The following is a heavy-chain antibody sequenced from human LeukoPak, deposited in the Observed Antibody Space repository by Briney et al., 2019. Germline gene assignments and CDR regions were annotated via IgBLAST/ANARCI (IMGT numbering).Heavy chain of an antibody. Sequence: PGTSLRLSCSVSGFTFKAFRMHWVRQAPGKGLEWVAFISEDGDNDSYADSVKGRFTISRDNYENTLHLQMNSLRSEDTAVYYCARVSRYRPNWGRGTLVTVSS. D-gene: IGHD3-16*02. V-gene: IGHV3-30*03. CDR2: ISEDGDND. J-gene: IGHJ4*02. CDR1: GFTFKAFR. CDR3: ARVSRYRPN.